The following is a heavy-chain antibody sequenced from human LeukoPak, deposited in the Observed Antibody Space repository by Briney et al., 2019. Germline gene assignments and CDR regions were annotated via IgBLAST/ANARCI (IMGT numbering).Heavy chain of an antibody. J-gene: IGHJ5*02. Sequence: SVKVSCKASGGTFSSYAISWVRQAPGQGLEWMGRIIPIFGAANYAQKFQGRVTITTDESTSTAYMELSSLRSEDTAVDYCARGERSSIAGAGISAPKKIWFDPWGQGTLVTVSS. V-gene: IGHV1-69*05. D-gene: IGHD6-13*01. CDR3: ARGERSSIAGAGISAPKKIWFDP. CDR2: IIPIFGAA. CDR1: GGTFSSYA.